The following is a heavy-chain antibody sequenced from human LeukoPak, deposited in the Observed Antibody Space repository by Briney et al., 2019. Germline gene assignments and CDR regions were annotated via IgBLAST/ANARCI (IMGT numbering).Heavy chain of an antibody. Sequence: PSETLSLTCAVYGGSFSDYYWSWIRQPPGKGLEWIGEIYHSGSTKYNPSLKSRVTMSVDTSKNQFSLKLSSVTAADTAVYYCARQGNTTSLFDCWGQGPWSPSPQ. V-gene: IGHV4-34*01. CDR2: IYHSGST. J-gene: IGHJ4*02. CDR3: ARQGNTTSLFDC. D-gene: IGHD1-14*01. CDR1: GGSFSDYY.